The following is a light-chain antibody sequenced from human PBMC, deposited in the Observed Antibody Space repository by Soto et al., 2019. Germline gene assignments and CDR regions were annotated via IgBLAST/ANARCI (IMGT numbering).Light chain of an antibody. Sequence: QSALTQPASVSGSPGQSITISCTGISSDTGAHNYVSWYQHHPGKAPKLMVYEVNYRPSGVSDRFSGSKSGNTASLTISGLQAEDEADYYCSSYTTTSTTFGGGTKLTVL. CDR1: SSDTGAHNY. J-gene: IGLJ3*02. CDR2: EVN. V-gene: IGLV2-14*01. CDR3: SSYTTTSTT.